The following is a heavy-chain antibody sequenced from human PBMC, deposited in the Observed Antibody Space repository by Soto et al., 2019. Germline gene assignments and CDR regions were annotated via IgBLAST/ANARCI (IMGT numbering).Heavy chain of an antibody. J-gene: IGHJ3*01. CDR1: GGSISSYY. CDR3: ARVWGGAFDF. CDR2: IYYSGST. D-gene: IGHD3-10*01. Sequence: QVQLQESGPGLVKPSETLSLTCTVSGGSISSYYWSWIRQPPGKGLEWIGYIYYSGSTNYNPSLKSRATLSVDTSKIQFSLKLSSVAAADTAVYYCARVWGGAFDFWGQGTMVTVSS. V-gene: IGHV4-59*01.